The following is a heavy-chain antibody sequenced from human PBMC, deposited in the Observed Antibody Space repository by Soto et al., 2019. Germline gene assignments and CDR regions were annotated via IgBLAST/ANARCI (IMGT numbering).Heavy chain of an antibody. J-gene: IGHJ5*02. CDR3: ARAKSPYDCSCETFYSGITP. Sequence: QMQLVESGGGVVQPGTSLRLSCVGSGFTFTSYAIHWVRQTPGKGLEWLAVLWYDGITKFHTASVKGRFAISRDNSNNTVSLQMTGLSAGDTALYHSARAKSPYDCSCETFYSGITPWGQGTLVTVSS. D-gene: IGHD2-15*01. CDR1: GFTFTSYA. V-gene: IGHV3-33*01. CDR2: LWYDGITK.